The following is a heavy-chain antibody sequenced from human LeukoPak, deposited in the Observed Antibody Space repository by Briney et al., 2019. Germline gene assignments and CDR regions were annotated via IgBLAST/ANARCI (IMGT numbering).Heavy chain of an antibody. CDR1: GFTFSDYY. CDR2: ISSSGSTI. J-gene: IGHJ4*02. Sequence: PGGSLRLSCAASGFTFSDYYMSWIRQAPGKGLEWVSYISSSGSTIYYADSVKGRFTISRDNAKNSLYLQMNSLRAEDTAVYYCASNRGYDFWRQMAYFDYWGQGTLVTVSS. V-gene: IGHV3-11*04. CDR3: ASNRGYDFWRQMAYFDY. D-gene: IGHD3-3*01.